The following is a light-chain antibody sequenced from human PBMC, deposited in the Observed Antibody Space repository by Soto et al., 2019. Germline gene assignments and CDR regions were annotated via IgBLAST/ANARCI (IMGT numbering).Light chain of an antibody. CDR2: DVS. Sequence: QSPLTQPRSVSGSPGQSVTISCTGTSSDVGGYNFVSWYQQHPGKAPKLMIYDVSKRPSGVPDRFSGSKSGNTASLTISGLQAEDEADYCCCSYAGSYTWVFGTGTKLTVL. V-gene: IGLV2-11*01. J-gene: IGLJ1*01. CDR1: SSDVGGYNF. CDR3: CSYAGSYTWV.